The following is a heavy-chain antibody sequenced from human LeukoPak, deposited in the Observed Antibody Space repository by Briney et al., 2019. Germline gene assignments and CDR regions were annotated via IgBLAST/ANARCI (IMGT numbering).Heavy chain of an antibody. Sequence: ASVKVSCKASGYTFTSYYMHWVRQAPGQGLEWMGIINPSGGSTSYAQKFQGRVTMTRDTSTSTVYMELSSLRSEATAVYYCARDVRPGNAFDIWGQGTMVTVSS. J-gene: IGHJ3*02. CDR2: INPSGGST. CDR3: ARDVRPGNAFDI. D-gene: IGHD3-10*01. V-gene: IGHV1-46*03. CDR1: GYTFTSYY.